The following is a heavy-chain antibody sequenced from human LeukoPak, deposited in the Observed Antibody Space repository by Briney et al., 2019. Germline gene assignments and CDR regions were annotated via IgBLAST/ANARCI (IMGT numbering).Heavy chain of an antibody. CDR3: ARVVVRGVISYYYYGMDV. CDR1: GYTFTSYG. J-gene: IGHJ6*02. CDR2: ISAYNGNT. V-gene: IGHV1-18*01. Sequence: ASVKVSCKASGYTFTSYGISWVRQAPGQGLEWMGWISAYNGNTNYAQKLQGRVTMTTDTSTSTANMELRSLRSDNTAVYYCARVVVRGVISYYYYGMDVWGQGTTVTVSS. D-gene: IGHD3-10*01.